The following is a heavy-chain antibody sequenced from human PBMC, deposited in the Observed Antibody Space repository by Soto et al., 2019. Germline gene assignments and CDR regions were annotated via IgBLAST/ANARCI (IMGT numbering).Heavy chain of an antibody. J-gene: IGHJ4*02. CDR1: GYTFTSYG. CDR3: ARDTYDTTGYPLDC. CDR2: ISTFHGNT. V-gene: IGHV1-18*04. Sequence: GASVKVSCKASGYTFTSYGISWVRQAPGQGLEWMGWISTFHGNTNYAQKFQGSVTMTTDTSTSTAYMELRSLTSDGTAIYYCARDTYDTTGYPLDCWGQGTLVTVSS. D-gene: IGHD3-22*01.